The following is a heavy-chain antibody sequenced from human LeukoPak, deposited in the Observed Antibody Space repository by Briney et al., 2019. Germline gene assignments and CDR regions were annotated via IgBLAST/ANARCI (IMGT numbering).Heavy chain of an antibody. CDR3: AKDMWDFWSGYSGAFDI. CDR2: ISWNSGSI. D-gene: IGHD3-3*01. V-gene: IGHV3-9*01. Sequence: GRSLRLSCVASGFTFDDYAMHWVRQAPGKGLEWVSGISWNSGSIGYADSVKGRFTISRGNAKNSLYLQMNSLRAEDTALYYCAKDMWDFWSGYSGAFDIWGQGTMVTVSS. J-gene: IGHJ3*02. CDR1: GFTFDDYA.